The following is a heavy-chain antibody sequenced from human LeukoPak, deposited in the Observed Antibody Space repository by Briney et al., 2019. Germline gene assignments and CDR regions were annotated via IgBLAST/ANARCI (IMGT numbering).Heavy chain of an antibody. Sequence: GSLRLSCAASGFTFSSYWMSWVRQAPGKGLEGVANIKQDGSEKYYVDSVKGRFTISRDNAKNSLYLQMNSLRAEDTAVYYCARLVAATTYYFDYWGQGTLVTVSS. J-gene: IGHJ4*02. CDR2: IKQDGSEK. D-gene: IGHD2-15*01. CDR1: GFTFSSYW. V-gene: IGHV3-7*01. CDR3: ARLVAATTYYFDY.